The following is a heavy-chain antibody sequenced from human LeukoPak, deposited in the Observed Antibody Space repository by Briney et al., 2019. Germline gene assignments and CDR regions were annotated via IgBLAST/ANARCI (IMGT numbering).Heavy chain of an antibody. V-gene: IGHV1-18*01. Sequence: GASVKVSCKASGYTFTSYGISWVRQASGQGLEWMGWISAYNGNTNYAQKLQGRVTMTTDTSTSTAYMELRSLRSDDTAVYYCARDGSWTGYSGSPGDFDYWGQGTLVTVSS. J-gene: IGHJ4*02. CDR2: ISAYNGNT. D-gene: IGHD1-26*01. CDR1: GYTFTSYG. CDR3: ARDGSWTGYSGSPGDFDY.